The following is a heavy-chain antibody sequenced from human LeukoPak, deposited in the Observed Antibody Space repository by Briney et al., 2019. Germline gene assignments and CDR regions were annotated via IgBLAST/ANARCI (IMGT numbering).Heavy chain of an antibody. V-gene: IGHV3-23*01. CDR3: AKDSLRFPSGYDYGAKSYYYYYYYMDV. CDR1: GFTFSSYA. D-gene: IGHD5-12*01. Sequence: GGSLRLSCAASGFTFSSYAMSWVRQAPGKGLEWVSAISGSGGSTYYADSVKGRFTISRDNSKNTLYLQMNSLRAEDTAVYYCAKDSLRFPSGYDYGAKSYYYYYYYMDVWGKGTTVTISS. J-gene: IGHJ6*03. CDR2: ISGSGGST.